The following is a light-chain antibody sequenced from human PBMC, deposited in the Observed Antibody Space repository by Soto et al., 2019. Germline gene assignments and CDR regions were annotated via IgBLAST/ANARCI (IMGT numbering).Light chain of an antibody. CDR2: AAS. Sequence: DIQMTQAPSSLSASVGDRVTLTCRASQSVAGYLNWYQQKPGGAPNLLIYAASTLQSGVPSRFSGSGSGTDFTLTISSLQPEDVATYYCQQSYNSSWTFGPGTKVDIK. J-gene: IGKJ1*01. V-gene: IGKV1-39*01. CDR1: QSVAGY. CDR3: QQSYNSSWT.